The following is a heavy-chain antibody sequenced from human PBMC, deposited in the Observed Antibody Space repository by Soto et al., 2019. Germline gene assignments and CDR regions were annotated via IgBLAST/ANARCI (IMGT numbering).Heavy chain of an antibody. J-gene: IGHJ6*02. CDR1: GFTFSSYG. CDR2: IWYDGSNK. Sequence: GGSLRLSCAASGFTFSSYGMHWVRQAPGKGLEWVAVIWYDGSNKYYADSVKGRFTISRDNSKNTLYLQMNSLRAEDTAVYYCARDVVPAAMSYYYGMDVWGQGTTVTVSS. V-gene: IGHV3-33*01. D-gene: IGHD2-2*01. CDR3: ARDVVPAAMSYYYGMDV.